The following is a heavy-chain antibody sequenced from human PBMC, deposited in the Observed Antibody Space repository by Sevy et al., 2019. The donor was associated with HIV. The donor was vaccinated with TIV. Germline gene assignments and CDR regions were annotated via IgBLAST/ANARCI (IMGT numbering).Heavy chain of an antibody. J-gene: IGHJ3*02. Sequence: GGSLRLSCAASGFTFSSYAMHWVRQAPGKGLEWVAVISCDGSNKYYADSVKGRFTISSDNFKNTLNLLMNSLRAEETAVKYCARATRYSSSWPYAFDIWGQGTMVTVSS. CDR3: ARATRYSSSWPYAFDI. V-gene: IGHV3-30-3*01. CDR2: ISCDGSNK. D-gene: IGHD6-13*01. CDR1: GFTFSSYA.